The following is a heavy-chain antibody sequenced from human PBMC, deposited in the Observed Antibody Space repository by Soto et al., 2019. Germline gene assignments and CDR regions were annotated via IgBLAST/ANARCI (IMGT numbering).Heavy chain of an antibody. J-gene: IGHJ4*02. CDR1: GGSFTRNNW. CDR2: IYRTGST. CDR3: ACRDPGASVDY. Sequence: QVQLQESGPGLEKPSGTLSLTCAVSGGSFTRNNWWTLVRPPPGQGLGWIGEIYRTGSTNYTPSLKSRVTISLDKSENLCSLKVASLTAADSAGDYCACRDPGASVDYWGQGTLVTVSS. D-gene: IGHD1-26*01. V-gene: IGHV4-4*02.